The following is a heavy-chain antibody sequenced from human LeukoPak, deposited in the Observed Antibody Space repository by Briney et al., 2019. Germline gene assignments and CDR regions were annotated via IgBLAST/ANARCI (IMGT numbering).Heavy chain of an antibody. D-gene: IGHD1-1*01. V-gene: IGHV4-59*08. J-gene: IGHJ6*02. CDR3: ARHQPWGTTMGPVMDV. CDR1: GGSISNYY. Sequence: SETLSLTCTVSGGSISNYYWSWIRQPPGKGLEWIGYVYHSGSTNYNPSLKSRVTISVDTSKNQFSLKLSSVTAADTAVYYCARHQPWGTTMGPVMDVWGQGTTVTVSS. CDR2: VYHSGST.